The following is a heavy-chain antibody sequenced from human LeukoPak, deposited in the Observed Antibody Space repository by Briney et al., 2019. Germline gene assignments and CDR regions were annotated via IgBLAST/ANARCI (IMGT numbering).Heavy chain of an antibody. V-gene: IGHV4-34*01. J-gene: IGHJ6*03. Sequence: PSEPLSLTCAVSGGSFNGHHWTWIRQAPGKGLAWIGEIKHSGSTNYNTSLKSRVTISVDTSKNHFSLKLSSVTAADTALYYCARGTTVTTFQAGTYYYYYIDVWGKGTTVAVSS. CDR2: IKHSGST. CDR1: GGSFNGHH. CDR3: ARGTTVTTFQAGTYYYYYIDV. D-gene: IGHD4-17*01.